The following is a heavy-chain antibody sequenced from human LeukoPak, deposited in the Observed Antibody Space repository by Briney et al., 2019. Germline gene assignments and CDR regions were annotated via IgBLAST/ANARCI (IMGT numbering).Heavy chain of an antibody. D-gene: IGHD3-3*01. J-gene: IGHJ4*02. CDR1: GFTFSYYW. V-gene: IGHV3-7*01. CDR3: ARSARSDRYDFWSGYFPD. Sequence: GGSLRLSCAASGFTFSYYWMSWVRQAPGKGLEWVANIKQDGSEKYYVDSVKGRFTISRDNAKNSLYLQMNSLRAEDTAVYYCARSARSDRYDFWSGYFPDWGQGTLVTASS. CDR2: IKQDGSEK.